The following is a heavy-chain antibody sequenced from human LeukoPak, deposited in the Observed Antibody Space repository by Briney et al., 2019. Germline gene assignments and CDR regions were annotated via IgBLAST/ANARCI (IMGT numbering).Heavy chain of an antibody. CDR3: ATLPMVRGVIKHSYYYYGMDV. CDR2: ISGRGGST. CDR1: GFTFNSYA. D-gene: IGHD3-10*01. Sequence: GGSLRLSCAASGFTFNSYAMSWVRQAPGKGLEWVSAISGRGGSTYYTDSVKGRFTISRDNSKNTLYLQMNSLRAEDTAVYYCATLPMVRGVIKHSYYYYGMDVWGQGTTVTVSS. V-gene: IGHV3-23*01. J-gene: IGHJ6*02.